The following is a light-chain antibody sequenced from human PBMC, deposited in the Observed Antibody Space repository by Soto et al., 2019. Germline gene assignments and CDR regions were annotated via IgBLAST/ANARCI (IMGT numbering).Light chain of an antibody. CDR1: QSVANNF. CDR3: QQHVRSPIT. V-gene: IGKV3-20*01. Sequence: EIVLTQSPGTLSLSPGERATLSCRASQSVANNFLAWHQQKPGQTPRLLIYGASNRATGIPDRFSGSGSGTDFTLTISRLEPEDFAVYYCQQHVRSPITFGQGTRLEIK. J-gene: IGKJ5*01. CDR2: GAS.